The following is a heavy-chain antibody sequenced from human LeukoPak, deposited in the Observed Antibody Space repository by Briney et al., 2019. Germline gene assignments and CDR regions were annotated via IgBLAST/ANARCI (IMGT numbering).Heavy chain of an antibody. J-gene: IGHJ4*02. CDR3: ARDLRWATSNFDY. V-gene: IGHV3-21*01. D-gene: IGHD5-24*01. CDR1: GFTFSSYS. Sequence: GGSLRLSCAASGFTFSSYSMNWVRQAPGKGLEWVSSISSSSSYIYYADSVKGRFTISRDNAKNSLYLQMNSLRAEDTAVYYCARDLRWATSNFDYWGQGTLVTVSS. CDR2: ISSSSSYI.